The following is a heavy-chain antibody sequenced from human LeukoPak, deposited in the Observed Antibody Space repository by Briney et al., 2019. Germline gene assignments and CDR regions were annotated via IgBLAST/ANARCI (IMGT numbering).Heavy chain of an antibody. CDR2: IYHSGST. CDR1: TYSISSAYY. V-gene: IGHV4-38-2*02. J-gene: IGHJ5*02. Sequence: PSETLSLTCSVSTYSISSAYYWGWIRQPPGKGLQWIGSIYHSGSTSYNPSLKSRVTISVDTSKNQFSLKLSSVTAADTAFYYCARQYSTNWYDDRGWFDPWGQGTLVTVSS. D-gene: IGHD6-13*01. CDR3: ARQYSTNWYDDRGWFDP.